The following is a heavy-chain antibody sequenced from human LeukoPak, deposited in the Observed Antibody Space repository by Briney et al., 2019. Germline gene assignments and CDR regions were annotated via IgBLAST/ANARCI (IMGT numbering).Heavy chain of an antibody. J-gene: IGHJ1*01. CDR3: AKEGAGSSNRYFQH. CDR1: GFTFSTYA. Sequence: GGSLRLSCAASGFTFSTYAMNWVRQAPGKGLEWVSVISGSGSYIYYADSVKGRFTISSDNSENTLYLQMNSLRADDTAVYYCAKEGAGSSNRYFQHWGQGTLVTVSS. D-gene: IGHD2-15*01. V-gene: IGHV3-23*01. CDR2: ISGSGSYI.